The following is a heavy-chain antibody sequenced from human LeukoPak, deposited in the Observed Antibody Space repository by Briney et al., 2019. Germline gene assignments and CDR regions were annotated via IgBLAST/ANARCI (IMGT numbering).Heavy chain of an antibody. J-gene: IGHJ6*02. CDR3: AREAYHPPYYYYGMDV. CDR2: ISNNGGYT. Sequence: TGGSLRLSCAASGFTFSSSAMSWVRQAPGKGLEWVSAISNNGGYTYYADSVQGRFTISRDNAKNSLYLQMNSLRAEDTALYYCAREAYHPPYYYYGMDVWGQGTTVTVSS. D-gene: IGHD2-2*01. V-gene: IGHV3-23*01. CDR1: GFTFSSSA.